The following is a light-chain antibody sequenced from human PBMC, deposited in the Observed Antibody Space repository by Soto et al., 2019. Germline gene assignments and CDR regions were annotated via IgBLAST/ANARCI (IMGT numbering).Light chain of an antibody. Sequence: QSVLSQPASVSGSPGQSITISYTGTSGDVGGYYYVSWYQQLPGKAPKLMISEVSNRPSGVSNRFSGSKSGNTASLTISGLQAEDEADYCCSSYTAGGTIFGTGTKVTVL. J-gene: IGLJ1*01. CDR2: EVS. CDR1: SGDVGGYYY. CDR3: SSYTAGGTI. V-gene: IGLV2-14*01.